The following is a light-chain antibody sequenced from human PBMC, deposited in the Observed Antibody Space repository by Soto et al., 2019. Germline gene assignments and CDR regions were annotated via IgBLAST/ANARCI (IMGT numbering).Light chain of an antibody. CDR1: QSVSSSY. Sequence: EIVLTQSPGTLSLSPGEIATLSCRASQSVSSSYLAWYQQKPGQAPRLLIYGASSMATGIPDRFSGSGSGTDFTLTISRLEPEDFAVYYYQQYGSSRGYTFGQGTKLEIK. J-gene: IGKJ2*01. CDR3: QQYGSSRGYT. CDR2: GAS. V-gene: IGKV3-20*01.